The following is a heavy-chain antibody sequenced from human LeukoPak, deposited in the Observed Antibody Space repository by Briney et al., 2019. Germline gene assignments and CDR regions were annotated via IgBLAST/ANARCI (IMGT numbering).Heavy chain of an antibody. D-gene: IGHD2-2*01. CDR2: IIPIFGTA. CDR1: GGTFSSYA. Sequence: ASVKVSCKASGGTFSSYAISWVRQAPGQGLEWVGGIIPIFGTANYAQKFQGRVTITADESTSTAYMELSSLRSEDTAVYYCAITGYCSSTSCYDWFDPWGQGTLVTVSS. CDR3: AITGYCSSTSCYDWFDP. V-gene: IGHV1-69*01. J-gene: IGHJ5*02.